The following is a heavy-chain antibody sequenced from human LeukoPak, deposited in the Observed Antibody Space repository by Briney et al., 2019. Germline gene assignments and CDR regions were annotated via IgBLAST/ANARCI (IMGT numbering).Heavy chain of an antibody. D-gene: IGHD6-19*01. Sequence: PGGSLRLSCEASEFTFSNFGMHWVRQAPGKGLEWVAFIRDDGSNKYYADSVKGRFTISRDNSKNTLYLQTNSLRAEDTAVYYCAKYRYDSSGWYYFDYWGQGTLVTVSS. V-gene: IGHV3-30*02. J-gene: IGHJ4*02. CDR2: IRDDGSNK. CDR1: EFTFSNFG. CDR3: AKYRYDSSGWYYFDY.